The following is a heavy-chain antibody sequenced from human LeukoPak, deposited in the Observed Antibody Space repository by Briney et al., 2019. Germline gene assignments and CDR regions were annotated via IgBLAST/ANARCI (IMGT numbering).Heavy chain of an antibody. CDR3: AGDPIAAAGKFDY. J-gene: IGHJ4*02. CDR1: GFTFSSYA. CDR2: ISYDGSNK. Sequence: PGRSLRLSCAASGFTFSSYAMHWVRQAPGKGLEWVAVISYDGSNKYYADSVKGRFTISRDNSKNTLYLQMNSLRAEDTAVYYCAGDPIAAAGKFDYWGQGTLVTVSS. V-gene: IGHV3-30*04. D-gene: IGHD6-13*01.